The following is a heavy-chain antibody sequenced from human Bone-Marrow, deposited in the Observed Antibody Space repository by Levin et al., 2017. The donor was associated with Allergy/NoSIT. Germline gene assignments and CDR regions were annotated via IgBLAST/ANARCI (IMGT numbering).Heavy chain of an antibody. V-gene: IGHV4-30-4*01. Sequence: SETLSLTCDVSGGSISSGDYYWSWIRQPPGKGLEWVGYIYYSGSTYYNPSLKSRLAILVDTFKNQFSLKLSSVTAAATAVYYCVREARYDDGSSGWGGWFDPWGQGTLVTVSS. J-gene: IGHJ5*02. D-gene: IGHD6-19*01. CDR1: GGSISSGDYY. CDR2: IYYSGST. CDR3: VREARYDDGSSGWGGWFDP.